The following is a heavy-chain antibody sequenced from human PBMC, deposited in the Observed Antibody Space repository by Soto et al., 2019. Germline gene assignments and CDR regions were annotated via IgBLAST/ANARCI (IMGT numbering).Heavy chain of an antibody. CDR3: PRDGVLLWFGTGYYFDY. D-gene: IGHD3-10*01. Sequence: GGSLRLSXAASGFTFSSYGMHWVRQAPGKGLEWVAVIWYDGSNKYYADSVKGRFTISRDNSKNTLYLQMNSLRAEDTAVYYCPRDGVLLWFGTGYYFDYWGQGTLVTVST. J-gene: IGHJ4*02. CDR2: IWYDGSNK. V-gene: IGHV3-33*01. CDR1: GFTFSSYG.